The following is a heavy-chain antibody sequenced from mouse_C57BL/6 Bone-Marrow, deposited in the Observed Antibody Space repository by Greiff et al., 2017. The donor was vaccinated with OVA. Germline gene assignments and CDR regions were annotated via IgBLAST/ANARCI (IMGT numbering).Heavy chain of an antibody. CDR3: ARLYGSSLDY. V-gene: IGHV14-4*01. D-gene: IGHD1-1*01. CDR2: IDPENGDT. CDR1: GFNIKDDY. Sequence: VQLKESGAELVRPGASVKLSCTASGFNIKDDYMHWVKQRPEQGLEWIGWIDPENGDTEYASKFQGKATLTADKSSSTAYMQLSSLTSEDSAVYFCARLYGSSLDYWGQGTTLTVSS. J-gene: IGHJ2*01.